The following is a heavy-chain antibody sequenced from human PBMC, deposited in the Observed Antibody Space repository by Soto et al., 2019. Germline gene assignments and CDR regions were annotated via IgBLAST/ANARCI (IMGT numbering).Heavy chain of an antibody. J-gene: IGHJ4*02. CDR3: ARVKDTMVRGAIQVTLDY. D-gene: IGHD3-10*01. Sequence: GASVKVSCKASGYTFTSYGVSWVRQAPGQGLEWMGWISVYNGNTNYAQKLQGRVTMTTDTSTSTAYMELRSLRSDDTAVYYCARVKDTMVRGAIQVTLDYWGQGTLVTVSS. CDR1: GYTFTSYG. CDR2: ISVYNGNT. V-gene: IGHV1-18*01.